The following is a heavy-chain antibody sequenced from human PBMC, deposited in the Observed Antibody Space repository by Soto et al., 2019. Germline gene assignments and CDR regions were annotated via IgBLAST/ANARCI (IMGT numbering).Heavy chain of an antibody. V-gene: IGHV3-21*01. D-gene: IGHD5-12*01. J-gene: IGHJ5*01. Sequence: ESGGGRVKPGGSLRLSCAASGFTFSDYSMNWVRQAPGKGLEWVSSISGRSTYIYYADSLKGRLTISRDNTKNSRYLQMNSLRAEDTAVYYCARRGYSGYSLDSWGQGTLVTVSS. CDR1: GFTFSDYS. CDR2: ISGRSTYI. CDR3: ARRGYSGYSLDS.